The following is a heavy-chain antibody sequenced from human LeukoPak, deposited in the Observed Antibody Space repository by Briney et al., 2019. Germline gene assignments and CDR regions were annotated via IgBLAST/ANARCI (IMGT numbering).Heavy chain of an antibody. D-gene: IGHD6-19*01. CDR3: ARAWPPSLIAVAGTDY. J-gene: IGHJ4*02. CDR2: IKQDGSEK. Sequence: PGRSLRLSCAASGFTFSSYWMSWVRQAPGKGLEWVANIKQDGSEKYYVDSVKGRFTISRDNAKNSLYLQMNSLRAEDTAVYYCARAWPPSLIAVAGTDYWGQGTLVTVSS. CDR1: GFTFSSYW. V-gene: IGHV3-7*05.